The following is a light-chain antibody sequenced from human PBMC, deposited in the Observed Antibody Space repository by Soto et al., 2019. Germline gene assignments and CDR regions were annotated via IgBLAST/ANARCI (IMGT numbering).Light chain of an antibody. CDR1: QSVSSSY. Sequence: EIVLTQSPGTLSLSPGERATLSCRASQSVSSSYLAWYQQKPGQAPRLLICGASSRATGIPDRFSGSGSGTDFTLTISRLDPEDFAVYYCQQYGNSPITFGQGTDWRL. V-gene: IGKV3-20*01. CDR2: GAS. CDR3: QQYGNSPIT. J-gene: IGKJ5*01.